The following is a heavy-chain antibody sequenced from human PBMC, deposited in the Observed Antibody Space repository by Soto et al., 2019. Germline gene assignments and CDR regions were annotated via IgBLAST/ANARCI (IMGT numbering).Heavy chain of an antibody. CDR3: ARGSLRGGNWYFDL. V-gene: IGHV6-1*01. J-gene: IGHJ2*01. CDR2: TYYRSKWYN. D-gene: IGHD3-16*01. CDR1: GDSVSRNSAT. Sequence: QVQLQQSGPGLVKPSQTLSLTCAISGDSVSRNSATWNWIRQSPSRGLEWLGRTYYRSKWYNDYAVSVKSRITTNADTSKNLFSLQLNPVTPEDTAVYYRARGSLRGGNWYFDLWGRGTLVTVSS.